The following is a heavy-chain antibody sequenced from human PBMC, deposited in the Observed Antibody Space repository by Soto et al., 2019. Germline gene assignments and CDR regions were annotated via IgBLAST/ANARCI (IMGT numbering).Heavy chain of an antibody. CDR3: ARRKTKMVRGEIDY. CDR2: IYYSGST. D-gene: IGHD3-10*01. Sequence: PSETLSLTCTVSGGSISSRSYYWGWIRQPPGKGLEWIGSIYYSGSTYYNPSLKSRVTISVDTSKNQFSLKLSSVTAADTAVYYCARRKTKMVRGEIDYWGQGTLVTVSS. CDR1: GGSISSRSYY. J-gene: IGHJ4*02. V-gene: IGHV4-39*01.